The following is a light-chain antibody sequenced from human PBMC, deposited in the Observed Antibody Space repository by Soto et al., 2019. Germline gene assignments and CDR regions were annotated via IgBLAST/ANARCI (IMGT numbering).Light chain of an antibody. CDR1: QSVSSN. Sequence: EIVLTQSPGTLSLSPGERATLSCRASQSVSSNLAWYQQKPGQAPRLLIYCASSRATGIPDRFSGSGSGTDFTLTINRLEPEDVAVYYCQQYGSTPLTFGGGTKGDIK. J-gene: IGKJ4*01. CDR2: CAS. V-gene: IGKV3-20*01. CDR3: QQYGSTPLT.